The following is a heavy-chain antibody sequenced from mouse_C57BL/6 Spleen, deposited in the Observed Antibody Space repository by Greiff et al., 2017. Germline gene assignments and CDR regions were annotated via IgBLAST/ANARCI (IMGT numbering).Heavy chain of an antibody. J-gene: IGHJ1*03. Sequence: VQLQQPGAELVKPGASVYLSCKASGYTFTSYWMQWVKQRPGQGLEWIGEIDPSDSYTNYKQKFNGTASLTLDTSSSTAYMQLSSLTSEDSAVCYCARGVGYYDYGYWYFDVWGTGTTGTVSS. V-gene: IGHV1-50*01. CDR1: GYTFTSYW. CDR3: ARGVGYYDYGYWYFDV. CDR2: IDPSDSYT. D-gene: IGHD2-4*01.